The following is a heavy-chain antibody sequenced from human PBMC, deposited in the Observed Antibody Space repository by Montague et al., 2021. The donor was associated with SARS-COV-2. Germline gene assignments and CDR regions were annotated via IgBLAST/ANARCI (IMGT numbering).Heavy chain of an antibody. D-gene: IGHD5-18*01. CDR1: GGSIRSSDNY. Sequence: TLSLTCTVSGGSIRSSDNYWSWIRQHPGKGLEWNGYIYYSGSTYYNPYLKSRVTISVAKTKNQFSLKLGTVTAADTAVYYCERDIFQRTPDTTRGYYYYYGIDVWGQGTTVTVSS. J-gene: IGHJ6*02. CDR2: IYYSGST. V-gene: IGHV4-31*03. CDR3: ERDIFQRTPDTTRGYYYYYGIDV.